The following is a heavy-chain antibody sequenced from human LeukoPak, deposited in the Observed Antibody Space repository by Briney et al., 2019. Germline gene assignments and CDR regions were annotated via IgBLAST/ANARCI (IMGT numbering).Heavy chain of an antibody. CDR2: ISGSGGST. CDR3: AERDFSSVTFDY. Sequence: GGSLRLSCAASGFTFNNYSMFWVRQAPGKGLEWVSTISGSGGSTYYADSVRGRFTISRDNSKNTLYLQMNSLRAEDTAVYYCAERDFSSVTFDYWGQGTLVTVSS. J-gene: IGHJ4*02. D-gene: IGHD5/OR15-5a*01. CDR1: GFTFNNYS. V-gene: IGHV3-23*01.